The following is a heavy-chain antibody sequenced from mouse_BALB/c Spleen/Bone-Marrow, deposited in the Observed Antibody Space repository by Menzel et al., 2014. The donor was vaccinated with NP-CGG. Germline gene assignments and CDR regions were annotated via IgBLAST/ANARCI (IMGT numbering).Heavy chain of an antibody. CDR3: AYGSSYDYFDY. CDR1: GFNIKDTY. Sequence: EVKLQESGAELVKPGASVKLSCTASGFNIKDTYMHWVKQRPEQGLEWIGRIDPANGNTKYDPKFQGKATITADTSSNTAYLQLSSLTSEDTAVYYCAYGSSYDYFDYWGHGTTLSLSS. D-gene: IGHD1-1*01. V-gene: IGHV14-3*02. J-gene: IGHJ2*01. CDR2: IDPANGNT.